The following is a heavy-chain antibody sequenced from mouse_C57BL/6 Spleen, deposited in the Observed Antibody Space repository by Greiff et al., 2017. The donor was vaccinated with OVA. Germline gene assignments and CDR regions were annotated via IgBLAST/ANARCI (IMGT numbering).Heavy chain of an antibody. CDR2: IHPNSGST. CDR1: GYTFTSYW. D-gene: IGHD6-1*01. V-gene: IGHV1-64*01. J-gene: IGHJ4*01. CDR3: ARNSALYYYAMDY. Sequence: QVQLQQPGAELVKPGASVKLSCKASGYTFTSYWMHWVKQRPGQGLEWIGMIHPNSGSTNYNEKFKSKATLTVDKSSSTAYMPLSSLTAEDSAVYYCARNSALYYYAMDYWGQGTSVTVSS.